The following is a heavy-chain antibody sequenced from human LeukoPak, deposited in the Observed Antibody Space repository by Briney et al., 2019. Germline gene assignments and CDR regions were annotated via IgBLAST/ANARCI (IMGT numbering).Heavy chain of an antibody. CDR2: INSDGSSA. Sequence: GGSLRLSCVASGFIFSNTWMHWVRQAPGKGLVWIARINSDGSSATYVDSVEGRLAISRDNAKNTLYLEMNSLRVDDTAVYYCARGPQTADYWFDSWGQGTLVTVSS. J-gene: IGHJ5*01. CDR3: ARGPQTADYWFDS. D-gene: IGHD1-1*01. V-gene: IGHV3-74*03. CDR1: GFIFSNTW.